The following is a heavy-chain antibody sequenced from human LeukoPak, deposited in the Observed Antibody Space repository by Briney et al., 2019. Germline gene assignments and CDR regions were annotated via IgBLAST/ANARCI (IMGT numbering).Heavy chain of an antibody. V-gene: IGHV7-4-1*02. CDR3: AKVRQGYSSGEGSSFDY. Sequence: GASVKVSCKASGYTFTSYAINWVRQAPGQGLEWMGWINTDTGNSTFAQDFTGRFVFSLETSVSTAYLQINNLKAEDTAVYYCAKVRQGYSSGEGSSFDYWGQGTLVTVSS. J-gene: IGHJ4*02. CDR1: GYTFTSYA. CDR2: INTDTGNS. D-gene: IGHD6-19*01.